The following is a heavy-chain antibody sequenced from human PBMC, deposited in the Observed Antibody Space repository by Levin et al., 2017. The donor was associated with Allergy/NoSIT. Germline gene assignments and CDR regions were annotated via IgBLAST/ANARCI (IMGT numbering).Heavy chain of an antibody. D-gene: IGHD6-13*01. CDR3: AKDVVFGTSSWSLDF. CDR2: ISYDESDK. J-gene: IGHJ4*02. Sequence: GESLKISCAASGFSFRSFGMHWVRQAPGKGLEWVAVISYDESDKFYAYSVKGRFTISRDNTKNTLYLQMNSLRSEDAAVYYCAKDVVFGTSSWSLDFWGQGTLVTVSS. V-gene: IGHV3-30*18. CDR1: GFSFRSFG.